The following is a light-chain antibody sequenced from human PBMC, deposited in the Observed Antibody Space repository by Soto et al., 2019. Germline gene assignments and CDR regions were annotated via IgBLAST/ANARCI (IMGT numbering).Light chain of an antibody. Sequence: DIQMTQSPSSLSASVEDRVIITCRASQSISNHLNWYQQKPGKAPKLLIFAASSLQSGVPSRFSGSRSGPDFTLTISSLQPEDFATYYCLQLYNFSWTFGQGTKVDI. CDR3: LQLYNFSWT. CDR2: AAS. V-gene: IGKV1-39*01. CDR1: QSISNH. J-gene: IGKJ1*01.